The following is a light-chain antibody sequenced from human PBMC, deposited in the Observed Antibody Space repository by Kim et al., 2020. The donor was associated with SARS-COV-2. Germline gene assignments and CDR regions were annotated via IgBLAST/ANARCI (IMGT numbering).Light chain of an antibody. CDR3: QAWDSSTAVVV. Sequence: SYELTQPPSVSVSPGQTASITCSGDKLGDKYACWYQQKPGQSPVLVIYQDSKRPSGIPERSSGSTSGNPATLTISGTQAMDEADYYCQAWDSSTAVVVFG. J-gene: IGLJ2*01. V-gene: IGLV3-1*01. CDR1: KLGDKY. CDR2: QDS.